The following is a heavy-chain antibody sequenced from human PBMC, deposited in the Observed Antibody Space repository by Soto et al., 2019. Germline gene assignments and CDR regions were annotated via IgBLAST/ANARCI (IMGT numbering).Heavy chain of an antibody. D-gene: IGHD3-10*01. CDR3: ARVRRIGSRAHLDFYDYVMDV. Sequence: QMQLQESSPGLVKSSETLSLTCTVSGGSLNSGAYYWSWIRQSPGKGLEWVGYMYFTGTGSTNDSPSLKSRVTISVDTSKNQFSLRLTSVTPADTAVYYCARVRRIGSRAHLDFYDYVMDVWGQGTTVTVSS. V-gene: IGHV4-61*08. CDR1: GGSLNSGAYY. J-gene: IGHJ6*01. CDR2: MYFTGTGST.